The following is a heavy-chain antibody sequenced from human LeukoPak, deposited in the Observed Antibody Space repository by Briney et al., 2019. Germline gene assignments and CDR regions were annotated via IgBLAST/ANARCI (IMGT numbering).Heavy chain of an antibody. CDR1: GGSISSSNW. D-gene: IGHD3-22*01. CDR3: ASRPLHYYDSSGYYPPFDY. V-gene: IGHV4-4*02. Sequence: PSETLSLTCAVSGGSISSSNWWSWVRQPPGKGLEWIGEIYHSGSTNYNPSLKSRVTISVDKSKNQFSLKLSSVTAADTAVYYCASRPLHYYDSSGYYPPFDYWGQGTLVTVSS. J-gene: IGHJ4*02. CDR2: IYHSGST.